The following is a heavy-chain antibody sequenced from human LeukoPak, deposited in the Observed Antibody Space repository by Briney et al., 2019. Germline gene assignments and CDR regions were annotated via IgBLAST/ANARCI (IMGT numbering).Heavy chain of an antibody. Sequence: SSETLSLTCTVSGASISSYHWSWIRQPAGKGLEWIGRIYISGSTNYNPSLKSRVTMSVDTSKNQFSLKLSSVTAADTAVYYCARSWQWLPLDYWGQGTLVTVSS. CDR2: IYISGST. J-gene: IGHJ4*02. V-gene: IGHV4-4*07. CDR1: GASISSYH. D-gene: IGHD6-19*01. CDR3: ARSWQWLPLDY.